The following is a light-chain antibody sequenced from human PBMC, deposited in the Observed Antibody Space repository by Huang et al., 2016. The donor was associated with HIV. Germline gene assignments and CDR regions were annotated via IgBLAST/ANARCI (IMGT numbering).Light chain of an antibody. Sequence: EIVLTQSPATLSLSPGERATLSCRASQSVNNYLAWYQQKPGQAPRPLIYDASNRASGIPARFSVSGSGTDFTLTISSREPEDFAVYYCQQRSTWPHSFGGGTKVEIK. CDR3: QQRSTWPHS. V-gene: IGKV3-11*01. CDR1: QSVNNY. CDR2: DAS. J-gene: IGKJ4*01.